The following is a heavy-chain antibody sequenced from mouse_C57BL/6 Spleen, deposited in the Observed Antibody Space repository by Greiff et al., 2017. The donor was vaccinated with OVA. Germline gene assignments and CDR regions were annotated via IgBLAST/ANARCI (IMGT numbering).Heavy chain of an antibody. Sequence: QVQLQQPGAELVKPGASVKLSCKASGYTFTSYWMQWVKQRPGQGLEWIGEIDPSDSYTNYNQKFKGKATLTVDTSSSTDYMQLSSLTSEDSAVYYCARSPGYDYDGYWYFGVWGTGTTVTVSS. CDR2: IDPSDSYT. V-gene: IGHV1-50*01. J-gene: IGHJ1*03. CDR1: GYTFTSYW. D-gene: IGHD2-4*01. CDR3: ARSPGYDYDGYWYFGV.